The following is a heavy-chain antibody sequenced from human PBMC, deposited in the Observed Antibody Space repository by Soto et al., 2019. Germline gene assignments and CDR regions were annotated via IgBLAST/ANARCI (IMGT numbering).Heavy chain of an antibody. V-gene: IGHV3-30-3*01. J-gene: IGHJ4*02. CDR3: ARDPDWYYFDY. CDR1: GFTFSSYA. Sequence: QVQLVESGGGVVQPGRSLRLSCAASGFTFSSYAMHWVRQAPGKGLEWVAVISYDGSNKYYADSVKGRFTISRDNSKNTLYLQMNSLRAEDTAVYYCARDPDWYYFDYWGQGTLVTVSS. CDR2: ISYDGSNK. D-gene: IGHD3-9*01.